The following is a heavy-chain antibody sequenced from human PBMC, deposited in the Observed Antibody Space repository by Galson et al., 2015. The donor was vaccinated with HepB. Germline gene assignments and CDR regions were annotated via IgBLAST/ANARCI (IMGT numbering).Heavy chain of an antibody. D-gene: IGHD3-22*01. CDR2: IIPILGIA. Sequence: SVKVSCKASGGTFSSYTISWVRQAPGQGLEWMGRIIPILGIANYAQKFQGRVTITADKSTSTAYMELSSLRAEDTAVYYCARDYYDSSGYYHFDYWGQGTLVTVSS. CDR1: GGTFSSYT. CDR3: ARDYYDSSGYYHFDY. V-gene: IGHV1-69*04. J-gene: IGHJ4*02.